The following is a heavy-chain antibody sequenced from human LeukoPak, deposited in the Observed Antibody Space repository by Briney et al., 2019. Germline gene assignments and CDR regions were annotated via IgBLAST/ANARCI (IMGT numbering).Heavy chain of an antibody. J-gene: IGHJ4*02. CDR1: GFTFRSYA. D-gene: IGHD3-22*01. V-gene: IGHV3-23*01. CDR3: AKANYYDSSGYYLLDY. Sequence: GGSLRLSCAASGFTFRSYAMSWVRQAPGERLEWVSAISGSGGSTYYADSVKGRFTISRDNSKNTLYLQMNSLRAEDTAVYYCAKANYYDSSGYYLLDYWGQGTLVTVSS. CDR2: ISGSGGST.